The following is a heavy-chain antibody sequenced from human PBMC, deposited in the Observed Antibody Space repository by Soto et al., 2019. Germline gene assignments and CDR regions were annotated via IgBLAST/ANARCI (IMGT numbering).Heavy chain of an antibody. CDR3: VRAMTTLTIDWLDP. Sequence: EVQLVESGGGLVQPGGSLRLSCAASGFTFSDYWMHWVRQVPGKGLVWLSRINGDGSNANYADYVRGRFTITRDNDNNTLNLQMNSLRAEDTAVYSCVRAMTTLTIDWLDPWGQGTQVTVFS. D-gene: IGHD4-17*01. CDR1: GFTFSDYW. CDR2: INGDGSNA. J-gene: IGHJ5*02. V-gene: IGHV3-74*01.